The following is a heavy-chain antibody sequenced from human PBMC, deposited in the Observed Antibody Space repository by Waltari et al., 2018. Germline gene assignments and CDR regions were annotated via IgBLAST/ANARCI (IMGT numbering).Heavy chain of an antibody. CDR2: FSPNNGEP. V-gene: IGHV1-2*04. Sequence: QVQLVQSGAEVKNLGASVRVSCQASGYSFSDHHMHWVRQAPGQGLGGVGWFSPNNGEPNYAQRFQGWVTMTSDSSISTAYMELNRLRSDDTAVYYCARGGYSYGYGMDVWGQGTTVIVSS. D-gene: IGHD5-12*01. J-gene: IGHJ6*02. CDR3: ARGGYSYGYGMDV. CDR1: GYSFSDHH.